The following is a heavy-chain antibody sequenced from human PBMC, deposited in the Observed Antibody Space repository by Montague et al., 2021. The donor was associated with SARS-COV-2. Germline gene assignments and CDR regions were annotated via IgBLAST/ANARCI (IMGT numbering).Heavy chain of an antibody. CDR2: IDYSGST. Sequence: SETLSLTCTVSGGSISSSSYYWGWIRQPPGKGLEWIGSIDYSGSTYYXWSLKSRVTISVDTSKNQFSLKLRSVTAADTAVYYCARVGRQQLVRLSGMDVWGQGTTVTVSS. J-gene: IGHJ6*02. D-gene: IGHD6-13*01. CDR1: GGSISSSSYY. V-gene: IGHV4-39*07. CDR3: ARVGRQQLVRLSGMDV.